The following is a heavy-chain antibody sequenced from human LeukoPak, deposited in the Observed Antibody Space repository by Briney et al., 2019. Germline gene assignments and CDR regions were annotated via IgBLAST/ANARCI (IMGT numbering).Heavy chain of an antibody. J-gene: IGHJ4*02. V-gene: IGHV3-30*04. CDR1: GFTFSSYA. D-gene: IGHD6-6*01. Sequence: PGGSLRLSCAASGFTFSSYAMHWVRQAPGKGLEWVAVISYDGSNKYYADSVKGRFTISRDNSKNTLYLQMNSLRAEDTAVYYCAKDHRANPHVLWGQGTLVTVSS. CDR3: AKDHRANPHVL. CDR2: ISYDGSNK.